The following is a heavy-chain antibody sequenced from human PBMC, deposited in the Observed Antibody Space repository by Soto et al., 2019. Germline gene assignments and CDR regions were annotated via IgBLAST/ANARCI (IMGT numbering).Heavy chain of an antibody. D-gene: IGHD3-16*02. J-gene: IGHJ4*02. CDR3: ARGDKLSLYPQLDY. CDR2: INVNSGGT. V-gene: IGHV1-2*04. Sequence: QVQLVQSGAEVKKPGASVKVSCKASGYTFTGNYMHWVRQAPGQGFEWMGWINVNSGGTKYAQKFQGWVTMTRDTSISTAYTELSRLRSDDTAVYYCARGDKLSLYPQLDYWGQGTLVTVSS. CDR1: GYTFTGNY.